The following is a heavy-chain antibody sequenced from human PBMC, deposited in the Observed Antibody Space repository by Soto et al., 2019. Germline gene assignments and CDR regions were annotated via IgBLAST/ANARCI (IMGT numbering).Heavy chain of an antibody. CDR2: IRSKANSYAT. CDR1: GFTFSGSA. Sequence: EVQLVESGGGLVQPGGSLKLSCAASGFTFSGSAMHWVRQASGKGLEWVGRIRSKANSYATAYAASVKGRFTISRDDSKNTAYLQMNSLKTEDTAVYYCTPEGVWFGPYGMDVWGQGTTVTVSS. D-gene: IGHD3-10*01. J-gene: IGHJ6*02. V-gene: IGHV3-73*01. CDR3: TPEGVWFGPYGMDV.